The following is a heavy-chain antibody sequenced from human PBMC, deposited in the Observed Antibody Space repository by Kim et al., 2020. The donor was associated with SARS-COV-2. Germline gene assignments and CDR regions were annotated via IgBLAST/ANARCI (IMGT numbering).Heavy chain of an antibody. CDR1: GGSISSGGYS. Sequence: SETLSLTCAVSGGSISSGGYSWSWIRQPPGKGLEWIGYIDYSGSTYYNPSLKSCVTISVDRTKNQFSLKLSPVTAEATAVYYYTRRYGSWRPHGMDVWG. CDR2: IDYSGST. D-gene: IGHD3-10*01. J-gene: IGHJ6*02. CDR3: TRRYGSWRPHGMDV. V-gene: IGHV4-30-2*01.